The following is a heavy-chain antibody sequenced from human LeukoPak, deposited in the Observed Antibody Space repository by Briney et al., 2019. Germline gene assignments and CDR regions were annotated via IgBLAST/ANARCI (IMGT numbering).Heavy chain of an antibody. J-gene: IGHJ6*02. CDR2: IYWDDDK. CDR1: GFSLSTSGVG. Sequence: SGPTLVKPTQTLTLTCTFSGFSLSTSGVGVGWIRQPPGKALEWLALIYWDDDKRYSPSLKSRLTITKDTSKNQVVLTMTNMDPVDTATYYCARESIVVAPAGRTCYGMDVWGQGTTVTVSS. CDR3: ARESIVVAPAGRTCYGMDV. D-gene: IGHD2-2*01. V-gene: IGHV2-5*02.